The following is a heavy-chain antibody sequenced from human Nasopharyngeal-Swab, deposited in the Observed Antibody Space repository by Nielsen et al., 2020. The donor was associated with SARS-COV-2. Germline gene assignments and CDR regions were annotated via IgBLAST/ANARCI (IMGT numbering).Heavy chain of an antibody. V-gene: IGHV4-39*01. CDR2: NYYNGNT. Sequence: SETLSLTCTVSGDSIANSTFYWGWNRQPPGKGREWSGNNYYNGNTYQNPSLKSRLTISVDKSKNQFSLQLSSVTAADTAVYYCVRSSSWYYFDYWAQGTQVTVSS. CDR3: VRSSSWYYFDY. J-gene: IGHJ4*02. D-gene: IGHD6-13*01. CDR1: GDSIANSTFY.